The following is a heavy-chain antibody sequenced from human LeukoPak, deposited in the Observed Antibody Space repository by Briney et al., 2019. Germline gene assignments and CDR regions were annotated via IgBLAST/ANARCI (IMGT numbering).Heavy chain of an antibody. J-gene: IGHJ4*02. CDR1: GGTFSSYA. CDR3: ARDIPEGSYDGVGYYFDY. CDR2: IIPILGIA. Sequence: GASVKVSCKASGGTFSSYAISWVRQAPGQGLEWMGRIIPILGIANYAQKFQGRVTITADKSTSTAYMELSSLRSEDTAVYYCARDIPEGSYDGVGYYFDYWGQGTLVTVSS. V-gene: IGHV1-69*04. D-gene: IGHD5-12*01.